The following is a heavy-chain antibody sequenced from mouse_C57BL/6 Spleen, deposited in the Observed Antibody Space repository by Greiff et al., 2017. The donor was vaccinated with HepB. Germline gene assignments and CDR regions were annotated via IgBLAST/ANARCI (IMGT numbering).Heavy chain of an antibody. CDR3: AIGSSGYAWFAY. D-gene: IGHD3-2*02. Sequence: VQLQQSGAELVKPGASVKVSCKASGYTFTSYWMHWVKQRPGQGLEWIGRIHPSDSDTNYNQKFKGKATLTVAKSSSTAYMQLSSLTSEDSAVYYCAIGSSGYAWFAYWGQGTLVTVSA. J-gene: IGHJ3*01. CDR2: IHPSDSDT. V-gene: IGHV1-74*01. CDR1: GYTFTSYW.